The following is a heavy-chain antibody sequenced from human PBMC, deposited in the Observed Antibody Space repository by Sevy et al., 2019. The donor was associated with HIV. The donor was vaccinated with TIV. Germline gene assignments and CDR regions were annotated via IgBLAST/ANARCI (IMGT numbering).Heavy chain of an antibody. CDR3: AKDHDNNWFDP. CDR2: ISVSGGST. V-gene: IGHV3-23*01. D-gene: IGHD3-9*01. CDR1: GFTFNIYA. Sequence: GGSLRLSCAASGFTFNIYAMSWVRQAPGKGLEWVSSISVSGGSTYYADTVRGRFTISRNNSNKILYLQMNRLRAEDSAVYYRAKDHDNNWFDPWGQGTLVTVSS. J-gene: IGHJ5*02.